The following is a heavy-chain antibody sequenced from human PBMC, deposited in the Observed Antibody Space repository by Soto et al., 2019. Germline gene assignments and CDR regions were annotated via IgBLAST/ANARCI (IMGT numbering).Heavy chain of an antibody. Sequence: QVQLVQSGAEVKGPGASVKVSCKASGYTFSSYPIYWVRQAPGQSLEWMGWIDGDKGDTKYSQNFQGRVTISRDTSAATAYMDLSSLRPEDTAVYYCARGARGGSDHSAYSHLDYWGQGTLVSVSS. V-gene: IGHV1-3*01. CDR1: GYTFSSYP. CDR3: ARGARGGSDHSAYSHLDY. D-gene: IGHD3-10*01. CDR2: IDGDKGDT. J-gene: IGHJ4*02.